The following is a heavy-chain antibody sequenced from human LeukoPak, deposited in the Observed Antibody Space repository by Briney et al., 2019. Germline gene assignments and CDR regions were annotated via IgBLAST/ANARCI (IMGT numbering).Heavy chain of an antibody. V-gene: IGHV3-21*01. J-gene: IGHJ3*02. D-gene: IGHD1-26*01. CDR1: GFTFSSYS. CDR2: ISSSSSYI. Sequence: TGGSLRLSCAASGFTFSSYSMNWVRQAPGKGLEWVSSISSSSSYIYYADSVKGRFTISRDNAKNSLYLQMNSLRAEDTAVYYCARDQEWELLPATSAFDIWGQGTMVTVSS. CDR3: ARDQEWELLPATSAFDI.